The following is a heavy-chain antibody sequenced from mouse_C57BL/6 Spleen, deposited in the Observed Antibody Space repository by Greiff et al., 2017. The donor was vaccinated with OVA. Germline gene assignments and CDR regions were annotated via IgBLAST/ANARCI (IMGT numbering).Heavy chain of an antibody. J-gene: IGHJ2*01. V-gene: IGHV1-80*01. CDR1: GYAFSSYW. Sequence: QVQLQQSGAELVKPGASVKISCKASGYAFSSYWMNRVKQRPGKGLEWIGQIYPGDGDTNYNGKFKGKATLTADKSSSTAYMQLSSLTSEDSAVYFCARQTSNYYYFDYWGQGTTLTVSS. CDR3: ARQTSNYYYFDY. D-gene: IGHD2-5*01. CDR2: IYPGDGDT.